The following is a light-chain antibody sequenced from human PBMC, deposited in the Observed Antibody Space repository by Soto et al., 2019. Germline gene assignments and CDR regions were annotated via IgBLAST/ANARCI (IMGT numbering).Light chain of an antibody. J-gene: IGLJ3*02. CDR3: SSYPNSPTRV. V-gene: IGLV2-14*03. CDR1: NNDVGVYNF. Sequence: QSVLTQPVSVSGSPGQSITISCTGTNNDVGVYNFVSWYQQLPGKAPKLIVYDVSNRPPGVSDRFSGSKSGNTASLTISGLQAEDEADYYCSSYPNSPTRVFGGGTQLTV. CDR2: DVS.